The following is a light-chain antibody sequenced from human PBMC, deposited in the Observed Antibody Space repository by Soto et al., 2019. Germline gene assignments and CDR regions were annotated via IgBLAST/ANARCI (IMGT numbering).Light chain of an antibody. CDR2: DAS. J-gene: IGKJ3*01. Sequence: AIPLTQSPSSLSASVGDRVTITCRASQGISSALAWYQQKPGKAPKLLIYDASSLESGVPSRFSGSGSGTDFSLTSSSLQPEDFATYYCQQFNSYPPITFGPGTKVDIK. CDR1: QGISSA. CDR3: QQFNSYPPIT. V-gene: IGKV1-13*02.